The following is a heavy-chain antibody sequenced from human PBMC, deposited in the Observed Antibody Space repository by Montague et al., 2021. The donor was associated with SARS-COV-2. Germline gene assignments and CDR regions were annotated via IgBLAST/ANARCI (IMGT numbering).Heavy chain of an antibody. CDR1: DGSFSDYS. D-gene: IGHD3-22*01. Sequence: SETLSLTCAVYDGSFSDYSWTWIRQPPGKGLEWIGEINHRGSTNYNPSLKSRVTISVDTSKSQFSLRLTSVTAADTAVYYCARGRLHINSVVVVVTGGAYSFDFWGQGTLVTVSS. V-gene: IGHV4-34*01. J-gene: IGHJ4*02. CDR2: INHRGST. CDR3: ARGRLHINSVVVVVTGGAYSFDF.